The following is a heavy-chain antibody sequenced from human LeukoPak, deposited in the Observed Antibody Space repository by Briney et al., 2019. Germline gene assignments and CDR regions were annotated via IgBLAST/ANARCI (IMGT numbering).Heavy chain of an antibody. CDR3: ARDWSRITMVRGVILDY. J-gene: IGHJ4*02. Sequence: GGSLRLSCAASGFTFSSYAMSWVRQAPGKGLEWVSAISGSGGSTYYADSVKGRFTISRDNSKNTLYLQMNSLRAEDTAVYYCARDWSRITMVRGVILDYWGQGTLVTVSS. CDR2: ISGSGGST. V-gene: IGHV3-23*01. D-gene: IGHD3-10*01. CDR1: GFTFSSYA.